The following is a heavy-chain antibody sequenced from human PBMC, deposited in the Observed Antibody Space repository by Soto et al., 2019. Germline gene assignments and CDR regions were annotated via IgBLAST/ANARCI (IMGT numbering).Heavy chain of an antibody. D-gene: IGHD5-18*01. Sequence: EVQLLESGGGLVQPGGSLRLSCAASGFTFSSYAMSWVRQAPGKGLEWVSAISGSGGSTYYADSVQGRFTISRDNSKNTLYLQMYSLRAEDTAVYYCARGIQLWLAYYYFGMDVWGQGTTVTVSS. CDR3: ARGIQLWLAYYYFGMDV. J-gene: IGHJ6*02. CDR1: GFTFSSYA. CDR2: ISGSGGST. V-gene: IGHV3-23*01.